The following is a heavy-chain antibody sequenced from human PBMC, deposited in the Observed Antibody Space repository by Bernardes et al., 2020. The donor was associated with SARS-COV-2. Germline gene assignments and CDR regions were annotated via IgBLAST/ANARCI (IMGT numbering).Heavy chain of an antibody. CDR2: IYPGDSDT. D-gene: IGHD3-22*01. CDR1: GYSFTSYW. Sequence: GESLKISCKGSGYSFTSYWIGWVRQMPGKGLEWMGIIYPGDSDTRYSPSFQGQVTISADKSISTAYLQWSSLKASDTAMYYCARRTYYYASSGYFDAFDIWGQGTMVTVSS. V-gene: IGHV5-51*01. J-gene: IGHJ3*02. CDR3: ARRTYYYASSGYFDAFDI.